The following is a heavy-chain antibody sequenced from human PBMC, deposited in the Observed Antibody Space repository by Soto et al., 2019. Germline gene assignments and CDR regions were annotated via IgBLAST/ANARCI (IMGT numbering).Heavy chain of an antibody. Sequence: QLQLQESGPGLVKPSETLSLTCTVSGGSISSSSYYWGWIRQPPGKGLEWIGSISYSGKTYYNLSLKSRVTISVDTSKNQFSLKLSSVTAADTAVYYCASHARTGYYYYYMDVWGKGTTVTVSS. CDR1: GGSISSSSYY. CDR2: ISYSGKT. J-gene: IGHJ6*03. V-gene: IGHV4-39*01. CDR3: ASHARTGYYYYYMDV.